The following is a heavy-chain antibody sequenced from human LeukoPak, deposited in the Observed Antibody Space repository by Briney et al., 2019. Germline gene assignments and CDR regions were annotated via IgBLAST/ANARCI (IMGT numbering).Heavy chain of an antibody. Sequence: SETLSLTCAVYGGSFSGYYWSWIRQPPGKGLEWIGEINHSGSTNYNPSLKSRVTISVDTSKNQFSLKLSSVTAADTAVYYCAGVPQGDSPDYWGQGTLVTVSS. CDR3: AGVPQGDSPDY. D-gene: IGHD2-21*02. CDR1: GGSFSGYY. V-gene: IGHV4-34*01. CDR2: INHSGST. J-gene: IGHJ4*02.